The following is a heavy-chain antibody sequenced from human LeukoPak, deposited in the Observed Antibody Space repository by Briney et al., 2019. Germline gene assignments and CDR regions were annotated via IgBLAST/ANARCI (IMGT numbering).Heavy chain of an antibody. V-gene: IGHV4-59*01. CDR3: ARRSDYYDSSGYHEASDI. CDR1: GGSISSYY. CDR2: IYYSGST. Sequence: SETLSLTCTVSGGSISSYYWSWIRQPPGKGLEWIGYIYYSGSTNYNPSLKSRVTISVDTSKNQFSLKLSSVTAADTAVYYCARRSDYYDSSGYHEASDIWGQGTMVTVSS. D-gene: IGHD3-22*01. J-gene: IGHJ3*02.